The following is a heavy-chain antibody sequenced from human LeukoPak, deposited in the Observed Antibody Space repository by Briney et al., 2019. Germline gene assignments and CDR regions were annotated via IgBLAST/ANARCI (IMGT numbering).Heavy chain of an antibody. V-gene: IGHV1-2*02. J-gene: IGHJ5*02. CDR1: GYTFTGYY. CDR3: ARGIAAAGTSEWFDP. CDR2: INPNSGGT. Sequence: GASVKVSCKASGYTFTGYYMHWVRQASGQGLEWMGWINPNSGGTNYAQKFQGRVTMTRGTSISTAYMELSRLRSDDTAVYYCARGIAAAGTSEWFDPWGQGTLVTVSS. D-gene: IGHD6-13*01.